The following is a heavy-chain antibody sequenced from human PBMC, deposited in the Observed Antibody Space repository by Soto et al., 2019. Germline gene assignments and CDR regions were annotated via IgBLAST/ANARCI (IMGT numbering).Heavy chain of an antibody. CDR3: TRDPTYYDFWSGYFTPTYFDY. Sequence: GGSLRLSCTASGFTFGDYAMSWFRQAPGKGLEWVGFIRSKAYGGTTEYAASVKGRFTISRDDSKSIAYLQMNSLKTEDTAVYYCTRDPTYYDFWSGYFTPTYFDYWGQGTLVTVSS. CDR1: GFTFGDYA. J-gene: IGHJ4*02. CDR2: IRSKAYGGTT. V-gene: IGHV3-49*03. D-gene: IGHD3-3*01.